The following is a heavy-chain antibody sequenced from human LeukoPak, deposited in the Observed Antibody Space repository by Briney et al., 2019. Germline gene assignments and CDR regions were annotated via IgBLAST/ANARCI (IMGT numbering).Heavy chain of an antibody. CDR2: ISSTSYYI. Sequence: PGGSLRLSCAASGFTFSSYELNWVRQAPGKGLEWVSSISSTSYYIYYADSVKGRFTISRDNAKNSLYLQMNSLRAEDTAVYYCARGCYDSSGYWPYFFDYWGQGTLVTVTS. V-gene: IGHV3-21*01. CDR1: GFTFSSYE. D-gene: IGHD3-22*01. CDR3: ARGCYDSSGYWPYFFDY. J-gene: IGHJ4*02.